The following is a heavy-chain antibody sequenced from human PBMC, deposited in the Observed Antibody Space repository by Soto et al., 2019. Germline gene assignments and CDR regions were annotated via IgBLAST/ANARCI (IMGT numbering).Heavy chain of an antibody. V-gene: IGHV4-59*08. CDR3: ARRYGSAIDY. CDR2: IYYSGST. D-gene: IGHD1-26*01. CDR1: GGTISSWY. Sequence: QVQLQESGPGLVKPSETLSLTCTVSGGTISSWYWCWIRQPPGKGLEWIGYIYYSGSTNCNPSLKSRVPISVDTSKNQFSLKLSSVTAADTAVYYCARRYGSAIDYWGQGTLVTVSS. J-gene: IGHJ4*02.